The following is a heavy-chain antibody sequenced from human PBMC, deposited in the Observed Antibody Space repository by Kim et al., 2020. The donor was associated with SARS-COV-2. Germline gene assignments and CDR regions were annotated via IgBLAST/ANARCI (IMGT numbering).Heavy chain of an antibody. D-gene: IGHD6-19*01. CDR2: ISGGGGTT. CDR3: AKMATGPHFSGWKDY. Sequence: GGSLRLSCAASGFSFDDYAMHWVRQIPGKGLEWVSVISGGGGTTYYADSVKGRFTISRDNSKNSLFLQMHSLRPEDTALYYCAKMATGPHFSGWKDYWGQGTLVTVSS. CDR1: GFSFDDYA. J-gene: IGHJ4*02. V-gene: IGHV3-43*02.